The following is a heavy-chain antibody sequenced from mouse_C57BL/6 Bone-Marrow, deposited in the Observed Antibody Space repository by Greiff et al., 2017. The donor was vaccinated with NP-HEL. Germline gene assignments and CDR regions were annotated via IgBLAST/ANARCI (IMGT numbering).Heavy chain of an antibody. V-gene: IGHV1-69*01. Sequence: QVQLQQPGAELVLPGASVKLSCKASGYTFTSYWMHWVKQRPGQGLEWIGEIDPYDSYTNYNQKLKGKSTLTVDKSTSTAYMQLSSLTSEDTAGYYSARWGLPYCDDWGQGTTLTVSS. J-gene: IGHJ2*01. CDR1: GYTFTSYW. CDR2: IDPYDSYT. CDR3: ARWGLPYCDD.